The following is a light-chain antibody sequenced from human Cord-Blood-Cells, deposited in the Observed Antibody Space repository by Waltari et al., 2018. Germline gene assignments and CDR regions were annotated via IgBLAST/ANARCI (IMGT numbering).Light chain of an antibody. CDR3: QQYYIYPPIT. J-gene: IGKJ5*01. Sequence: AIRMTQSPSSFSASTGDRVPITCRASQGISSYLAWYQQKPGKAPKLLIYAASTLQSGVPSRFSGSGSGTDFTLTISCLQSEDFATYYCQQYYIYPPITFGQGTRLEIK. V-gene: IGKV1-8*01. CDR2: AAS. CDR1: QGISSY.